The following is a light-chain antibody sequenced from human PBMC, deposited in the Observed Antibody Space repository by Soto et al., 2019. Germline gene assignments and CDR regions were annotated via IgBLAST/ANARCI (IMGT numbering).Light chain of an antibody. V-gene: IGKV1-5*01. Sequence: IQITHSPSTLSASVFNTVTVTCRASQSVSGWLAWYQQKPGEAPKLLIYDASALPRGVPSRFSGSGSGTKFTLTIASLQPDDFATYYCQQYETFSGTFGPGTKVDIK. CDR2: DAS. CDR1: QSVSGW. J-gene: IGKJ1*01. CDR3: QQYETFSGT.